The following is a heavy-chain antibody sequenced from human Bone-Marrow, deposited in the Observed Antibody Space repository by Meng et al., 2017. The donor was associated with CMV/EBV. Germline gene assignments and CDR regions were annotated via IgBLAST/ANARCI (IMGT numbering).Heavy chain of an antibody. V-gene: IGHV1-2*02. CDR1: GYTFTGYY. D-gene: IGHD3-3*01. CDR2: INPNSGGT. J-gene: IGHJ4*02. Sequence: ASVKVSCKASGYTFTGYYMHWVRQAPGQGLEWMGWINPNSGGTNYAQKFQGRVTMTRDTSISTAYMELSRLRSDDTAVYYGARGGGYGSFGVVISGYWGQGTLVTVSS. CDR3: ARGGGYGSFGVVISGY.